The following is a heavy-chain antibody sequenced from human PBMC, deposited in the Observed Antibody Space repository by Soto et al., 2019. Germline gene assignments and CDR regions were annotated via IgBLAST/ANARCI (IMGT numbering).Heavy chain of an antibody. J-gene: IGHJ6*02. V-gene: IGHV4-4*07. CDR3: ASADYEILTGSYAMDV. D-gene: IGHD3-9*01. CDR1: NDFISSYY. CDR2: VSTNGAT. Sequence: SETLSLTCTVSNDFISSYYWNWIRQTAGKGLEWIGRVSTNGATNYNPSLESRVTMSVDTSKNQFSLKLTSVTAADTAVYFCASADYEILTGSYAMDVCGQGTTVTVSS.